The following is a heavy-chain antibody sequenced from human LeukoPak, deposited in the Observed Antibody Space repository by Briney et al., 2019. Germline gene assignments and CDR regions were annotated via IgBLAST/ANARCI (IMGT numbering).Heavy chain of an antibody. J-gene: IGHJ1*01. Sequence: GGSLRLSCAASGFTFSTYAMTWVRQVPGKGPEWVSAISSSGADTHYADSVKGRFTISRDNSKNTLYLQMHSLRAEDTAVYYCSKRGSDSPSCFQHWGQGTLVTVSS. CDR3: SKRGSDSPSCFQH. CDR1: GFTFSTYA. D-gene: IGHD2-21*02. CDR2: ISSSGADT. V-gene: IGHV3-23*01.